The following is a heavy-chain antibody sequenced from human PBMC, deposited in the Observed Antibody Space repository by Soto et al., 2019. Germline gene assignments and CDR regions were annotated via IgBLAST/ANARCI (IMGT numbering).Heavy chain of an antibody. CDR2: IYYSGST. J-gene: IGHJ5*02. Sequence: SETLSLTCTGXGGSISSSSYYWGWIRQPPGKGLEWIGSIYYSGSTYYNPSLKSRVTISVDTSKNQFSLKLSSVTAADTAVYYCASPKIAFYNWFDPWGQGTLVT. CDR3: ASPKIAFYNWFDP. CDR1: GGSISSSSYY. V-gene: IGHV4-39*01. D-gene: IGHD3-3*02.